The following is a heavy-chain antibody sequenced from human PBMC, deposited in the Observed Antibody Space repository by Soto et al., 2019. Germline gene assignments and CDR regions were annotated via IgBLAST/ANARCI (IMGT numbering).Heavy chain of an antibody. J-gene: IGHJ4*02. Sequence: GGSLRLSCAASGFTFSNYIMHWVRQAPGKGLEWVAMILHDGNNKYYADSVKGRFTISRDNSKNTLYLQMNSLRTEDTAIYYCARDDEDGSYCDLGYWGQGTLVTVSS. D-gene: IGHD3-10*01. CDR2: ILHDGNNK. CDR1: GFTFSNYI. CDR3: ARDDEDGSYCDLGY. V-gene: IGHV3-30-3*01.